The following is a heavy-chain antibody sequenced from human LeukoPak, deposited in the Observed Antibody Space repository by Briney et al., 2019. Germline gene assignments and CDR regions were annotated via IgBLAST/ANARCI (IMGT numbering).Heavy chain of an antibody. D-gene: IGHD4-17*01. CDR2: IFHSGKT. J-gene: IGHJ4*02. Sequence: SETLSLTCNVSGFSINIGYYWGWIRQPPGKGLEWIGSIFHSGKTYYNSSLKSRVTISIDTSKNQFSLKLSSVTAADTAVYYCARDYGDYAFDYWGQGTLVTVSS. CDR3: ARDYGDYAFDY. V-gene: IGHV4-38-2*02. CDR1: GFSINIGYY.